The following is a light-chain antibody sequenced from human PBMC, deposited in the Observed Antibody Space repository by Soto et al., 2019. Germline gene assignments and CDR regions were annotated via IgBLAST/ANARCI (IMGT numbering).Light chain of an antibody. V-gene: IGKV3-20*01. CDR2: GAS. Sequence: EIVLTQSPGTLSLSPGERATLSCRASQSVPSNYLAWYQQRPGQAPRLLIYGASTRAAGVPDRFSGSGSGTEFTLTINILEPEDFAVFYCHQYDRSAIFTFGPGTTVDIK. CDR1: QSVPSNY. CDR3: HQYDRSAIFT. J-gene: IGKJ3*01.